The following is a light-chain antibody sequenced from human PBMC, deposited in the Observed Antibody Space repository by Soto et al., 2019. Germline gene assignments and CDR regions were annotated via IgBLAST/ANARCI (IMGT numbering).Light chain of an antibody. CDR1: QSISSW. Sequence: DIQMTQSHSTLSASVGDRVTITCRASQSISSWLAWYQQKPGKAPKLLIYDASSLESGVPSRFSGSGSGTEFTLTISSLQPDDFATYFCQQYTSYSLFTFGPGTKVDI. CDR2: DAS. V-gene: IGKV1-5*01. J-gene: IGKJ3*01. CDR3: QQYTSYSLFT.